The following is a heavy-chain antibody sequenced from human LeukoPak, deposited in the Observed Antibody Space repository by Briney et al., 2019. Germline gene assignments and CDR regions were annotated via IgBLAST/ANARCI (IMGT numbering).Heavy chain of an antibody. CDR3: GRLDTYYDIMTNSYPPNPPDY. CDR1: GGSISSHY. Sequence: PSETLSLTCTVSGGSISSHYWSWIRQPPGKGLEWIGYIYYSGSTNYNPSLKSRVTISVDTSENQFSLKLNSVTAADTAVYYCGRLDTYYDIMTNSYPPNPPDYWGQGTLVTVSS. J-gene: IGHJ4*02. CDR2: IYYSGST. V-gene: IGHV4-59*08. D-gene: IGHD3-9*01.